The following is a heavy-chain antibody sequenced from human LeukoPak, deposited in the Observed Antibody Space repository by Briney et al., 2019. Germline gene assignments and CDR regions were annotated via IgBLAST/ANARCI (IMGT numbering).Heavy chain of an antibody. D-gene: IGHD6-19*01. CDR1: GFTFSSYS. Sequence: GESLRLSCAASGFTFSSYSMNWVRQAPGKGLEWVSSISGSSSYINYADSVKGRFTISRDNAQNSLFLQLNSPRAEDTAVYYCARDPYSSGWYKDAFDIWGQGTMVTVSS. CDR2: ISGSSSYI. CDR3: ARDPYSSGWYKDAFDI. V-gene: IGHV3-21*01. J-gene: IGHJ3*02.